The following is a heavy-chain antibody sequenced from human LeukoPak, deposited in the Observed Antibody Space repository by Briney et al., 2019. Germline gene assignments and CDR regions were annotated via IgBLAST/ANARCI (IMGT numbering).Heavy chain of an antibody. CDR1: GGSINSTNYH. D-gene: IGHD3-10*01. Sequence: PSETLSLTCTVSGGSINSTNYHWGWLRLPPGKGLEWIGSVSYTGNTFYKLSLKSRLTISVDTSKNQFSLELSSVTAADTALYFCARQSYGGSGSYHWFDPWGQGTLVTVSS. CDR2: VSYTGNT. V-gene: IGHV4-39*01. J-gene: IGHJ5*02. CDR3: ARQSYGGSGSYHWFDP.